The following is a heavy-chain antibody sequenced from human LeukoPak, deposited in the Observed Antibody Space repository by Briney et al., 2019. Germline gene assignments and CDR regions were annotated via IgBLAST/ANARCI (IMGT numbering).Heavy chain of an antibody. CDR2: INPNSGGT. J-gene: IGHJ6*04. Sequence: ASVKVSCKASGYTFSGYFMHWVRQAPGQGLEWMGWINPNSGGTNYAQKFQGRVTMTRDTSISTAYMELSRLRSDDTAVYYCARTPYSSSSMDVWGKGTTVTVSS. V-gene: IGHV1-2*02. CDR3: ARTPYSSSSMDV. D-gene: IGHD6-6*01. CDR1: GYTFSGYF.